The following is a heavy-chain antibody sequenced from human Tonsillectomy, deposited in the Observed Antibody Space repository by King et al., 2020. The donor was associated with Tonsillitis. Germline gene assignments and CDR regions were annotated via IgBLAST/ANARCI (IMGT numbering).Heavy chain of an antibody. CDR1: GGSFSGYY. V-gene: IGHV4-34*01. Sequence: VQLQQWGAGLLKPSETLSLTCAVSGGSFSGYYWSWIRQPPGKGLEWMGEINHNGSTNYNPHLKSRVTISVDTAKNQFSLKQRSVTAADTAVYYCAVHYYDSSGWGQGTLVTVSS. CDR3: AVHYYDSSG. CDR2: INHNGST. D-gene: IGHD3-22*01. J-gene: IGHJ4*02.